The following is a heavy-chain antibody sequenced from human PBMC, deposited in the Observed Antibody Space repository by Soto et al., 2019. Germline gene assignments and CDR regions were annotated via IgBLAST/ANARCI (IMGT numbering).Heavy chain of an antibody. CDR3: ARGFGSSCHTGGYTWLDF. J-gene: IGHJ5*01. D-gene: IGHD6-13*01. CDR1: GYTFTNFD. V-gene: IGHV1-8*01. Sequence: ASVKVSCKTSGYTFTNFDVNWVRQAAGQGLEWMGWMSPNSENKGYAQKFQGRLSMTRDTSITTAYMELSSLTSEDTAVYYCARGFGSSCHTGGYTWLDFWGQGTLVTVYS. CDR2: MSPNSENK.